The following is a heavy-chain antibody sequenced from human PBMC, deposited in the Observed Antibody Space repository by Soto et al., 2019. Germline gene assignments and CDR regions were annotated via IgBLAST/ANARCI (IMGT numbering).Heavy chain of an antibody. D-gene: IGHD2-21*01. J-gene: IGHJ1*01. CDR2: ISTNGGST. CDR3: ARGVPYS. CDR1: GFTFSSYA. V-gene: IGHV3-64*04. Sequence: VGSLRLSCSASGFTFSSYAMHWVRQAPGKGLEYVSSISTNGGSTHYADSVKGRFTISRDNSKNTQYLQMSSLRDDDTAVYYCARGVPYSWGQGTLVTVSS.